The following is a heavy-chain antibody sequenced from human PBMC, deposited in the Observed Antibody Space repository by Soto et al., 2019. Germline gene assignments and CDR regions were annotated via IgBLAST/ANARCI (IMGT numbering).Heavy chain of an antibody. CDR2: IIPILGIA. J-gene: IGHJ4*02. D-gene: IGHD5-18*01. Sequence: QVQLVQSGAEVKKPGSSVKVSCKASGGTFSSYTISWVRQAPGQGLEWMGRIIPILGIANYAQKFQGRVTIXXDXSXTTAYMELSSLRSEDTAVYYCAGDPGEDTAMVIFDYWGQGTLVTVSS. CDR1: GGTFSSYT. CDR3: AGDPGEDTAMVIFDY. V-gene: IGHV1-69*08.